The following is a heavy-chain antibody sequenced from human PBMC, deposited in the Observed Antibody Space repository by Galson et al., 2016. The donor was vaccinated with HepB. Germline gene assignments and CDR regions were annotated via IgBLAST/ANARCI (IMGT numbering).Heavy chain of an antibody. J-gene: IGHJ6*02. CDR3: VREDYGDDPVYYYYYGMDV. Sequence: SLRLSCAASGFTFSSYNMNWVRQAPGKGLEWVSSISIGSSYIYYADSVKGRFTISRDNAKNSLYLQMNSLSAEDTAVYYCVREDYGDDPVYYYYYGMDVWGQGTTVSVSS. D-gene: IGHD4-17*01. CDR2: ISIGSSYI. V-gene: IGHV3-21*01. CDR1: GFTFSSYN.